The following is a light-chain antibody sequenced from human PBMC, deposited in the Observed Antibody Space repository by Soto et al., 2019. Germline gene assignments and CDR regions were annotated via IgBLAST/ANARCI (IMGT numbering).Light chain of an antibody. J-gene: IGKJ1*01. Sequence: DIQMTQSPSTLSASVGDRVTITCRASQSISSWVAWYQQKPGKAPKLLVYRASTLVDGVPSRFSGSGYGTEFTLDIASLQPDDVASYHCQQFNSYPWTFGQGTKVEV. V-gene: IGKV1-5*03. CDR3: QQFNSYPWT. CDR1: QSISSW. CDR2: RAS.